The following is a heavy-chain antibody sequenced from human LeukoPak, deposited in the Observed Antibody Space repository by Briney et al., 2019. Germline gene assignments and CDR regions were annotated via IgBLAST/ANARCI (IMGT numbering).Heavy chain of an antibody. V-gene: IGHV1-2*02. CDR1: GYTFTAYH. Sequence: ASVKVSCKASGYTFTAYHMHWVRQAPGQGLEWMGWINPNSGGTNYAQKFQGRVTMTRDTSISTAYLDLSSLRSDDTAVYYCARDGDYGTGSYYRGCIDSWGQGTPVTVSP. CDR2: INPNSGGT. J-gene: IGHJ4*02. D-gene: IGHD3-10*01. CDR3: ARDGDYGTGSYYRGCIDS.